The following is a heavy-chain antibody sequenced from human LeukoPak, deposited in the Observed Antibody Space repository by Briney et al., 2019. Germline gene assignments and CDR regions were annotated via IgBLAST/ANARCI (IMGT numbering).Heavy chain of an antibody. CDR1: GFTFSSYW. Sequence: GGSLRLSCAASGFTFSSYWMSWIRQALGKGLEWVANIKQDGSEKYYVDSVKGRFTISRDNAKNSLYLQMNSLRAEDTAVYYCAREDSMLVVPAASIDYWGQGTLVTVSS. V-gene: IGHV3-7*01. J-gene: IGHJ4*02. CDR3: AREDSMLVVPAASIDY. D-gene: IGHD2-2*01. CDR2: IKQDGSEK.